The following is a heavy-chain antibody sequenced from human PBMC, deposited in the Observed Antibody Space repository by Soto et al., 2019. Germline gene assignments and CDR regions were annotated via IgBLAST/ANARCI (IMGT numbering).Heavy chain of an antibody. Sequence: SETLAPTFTDTGSSISRGDYYRCWLRQHPGKGLEWIGYIYYSGSTYYNPSLKSRVTISVDKSKNQFSLKLSSVTAADTAVYYCARGVGSSWYFYYFDYWGQGTLVTVSS. V-gene: IGHV4-31*03. J-gene: IGHJ4*02. CDR2: IYYSGST. D-gene: IGHD6-13*01. CDR3: ARGVGSSWYFYYFDY. CDR1: GSSISRGDYY.